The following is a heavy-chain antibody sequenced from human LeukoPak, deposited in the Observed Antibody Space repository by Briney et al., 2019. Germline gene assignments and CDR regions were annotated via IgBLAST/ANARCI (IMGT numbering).Heavy chain of an antibody. V-gene: IGHV3-49*04. CDR2: IRSRAYAATT. CDR3: ARGGDFGVPAPLGIDAFDF. CDR1: GFSFRDYA. D-gene: IGHD2-2*01. Sequence: QTGGSLRLSCTTSGFSFRDYAFSWVRQAPGKGLEWVGFIRSRAYAATTEYAASVKGRFTISRDDSRSIAYLQMSSLKIEDTAVYYCARGGDFGVPAPLGIDAFDFWGQGTMVTVSS. J-gene: IGHJ3*01.